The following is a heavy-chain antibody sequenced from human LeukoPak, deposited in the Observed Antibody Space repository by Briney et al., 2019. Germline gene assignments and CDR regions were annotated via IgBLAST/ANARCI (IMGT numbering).Heavy chain of an antibody. Sequence: SETLSLTCAVYGGSFSGYYWSWIRQPPGKGLEWIGEINHSGSTNYNPSLKSRVTISVDTSKNQFSLKLSSVTAADTAVYYCARDRGQQPGYDAFDIWGQGTMVTVSS. J-gene: IGHJ3*02. D-gene: IGHD6-13*01. CDR2: INHSGST. CDR1: GGSFSGYY. V-gene: IGHV4-34*01. CDR3: ARDRGQQPGYDAFDI.